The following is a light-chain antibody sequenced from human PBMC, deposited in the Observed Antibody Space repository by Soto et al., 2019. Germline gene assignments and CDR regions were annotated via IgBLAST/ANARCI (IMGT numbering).Light chain of an antibody. J-gene: IGKJ1*01. V-gene: IGKV3-20*01. Sequence: EIVMTQSPVTLSVSPGERATLSCRASQSVSNNYLAWYQQKPGQAPRLVIYGASSRATGIPDRFSASGSGTDFTLTISRLEPEDFAVYYCQQYISSPLTCGQGTKVDIK. CDR2: GAS. CDR3: QQYISSPLT. CDR1: QSVSNNY.